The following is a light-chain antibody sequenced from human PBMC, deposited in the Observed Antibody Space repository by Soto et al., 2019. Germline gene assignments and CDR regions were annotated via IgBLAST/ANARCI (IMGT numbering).Light chain of an antibody. Sequence: EFVLTQSPGTLSLSPGERATLSCRASQTVRNNYLAWYQQKPGQAPRLLIYDASSRASGIPDRFSGSGSGTDFTLTISRLEPEDFAVYYCHQYGSSWTFGQGTKVDIK. J-gene: IGKJ1*01. CDR1: QTVRNNY. V-gene: IGKV3-20*01. CDR2: DAS. CDR3: HQYGSSWT.